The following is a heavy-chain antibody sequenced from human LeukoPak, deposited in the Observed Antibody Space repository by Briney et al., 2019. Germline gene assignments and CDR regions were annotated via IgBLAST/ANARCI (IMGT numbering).Heavy chain of an antibody. D-gene: IGHD2-15*01. CDR1: GYTFTGYY. CDR2: INPDSGGT. CDR3: ARERTLTSCYDY. Sequence: ASVKVSCKASGYTFTGYYMHWVRQAPGQGLEWMGWINPDSGGTNNAQKFQGRVTMTRDTSISTAYMELSRLRSDDTAVYYCARERTLTSCYDYWGQGTLVTVSS. J-gene: IGHJ4*02. V-gene: IGHV1-2*02.